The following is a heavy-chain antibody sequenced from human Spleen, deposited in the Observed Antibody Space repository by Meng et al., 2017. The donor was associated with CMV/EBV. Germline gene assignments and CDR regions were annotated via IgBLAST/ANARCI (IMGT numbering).Heavy chain of an antibody. J-gene: IGHJ4*02. CDR3: ARGSFPLDEY. CDR1: GYTFTSYY. CDR2: INPNSVNT. D-gene: IGHD1-1*01. V-gene: IGHV1-8*03. Sequence: ASVKVSCKASGYTFTSYYMHWVRQAPRQGLEWVGWINPNSVNTGYAQKFQGRVTITSDTSISTAYMELSSLRSEDTAVYYCARGSFPLDEYWGQGTLVTVSS.